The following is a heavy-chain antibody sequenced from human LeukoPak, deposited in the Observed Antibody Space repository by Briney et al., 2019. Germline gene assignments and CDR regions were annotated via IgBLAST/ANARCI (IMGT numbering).Heavy chain of an antibody. Sequence: SETLSLTCTVSGGCITRYHWSWIRQPPGKGLEWIGYIYSTETTEYKPSLKSRVTISADRSKNQFSLKLTSVTAADTAIYYCARRNDFDIWGQGTMVTVSS. CDR2: IYSTETT. J-gene: IGHJ3*02. CDR3: ARRNDFDI. V-gene: IGHV4-4*08. CDR1: GGCITRYH.